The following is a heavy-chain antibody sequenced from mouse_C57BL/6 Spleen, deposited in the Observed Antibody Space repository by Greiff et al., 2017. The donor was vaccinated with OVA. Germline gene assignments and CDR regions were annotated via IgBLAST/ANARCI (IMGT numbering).Heavy chain of an antibody. CDR3: AREGGDGDYDY. Sequence: EVMLVESGGGLVKPGGSLKLSCAASGFTFSSYAMSWVRQTPEKRLEWVATISDGGSYTYSPDNVQGRFTISRDNAKNNLYRQMSHLKSEDTAMYYCAREGGDGDYDYWGQGTTLTVSS. D-gene: IGHD2-13*01. CDR2: ISDGGSYT. J-gene: IGHJ2*01. V-gene: IGHV5-4*01. CDR1: GFTFSSYA.